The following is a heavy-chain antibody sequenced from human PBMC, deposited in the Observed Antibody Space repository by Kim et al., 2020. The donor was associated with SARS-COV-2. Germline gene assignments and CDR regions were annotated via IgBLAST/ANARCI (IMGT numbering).Heavy chain of an antibody. CDR2: INSDGSST. D-gene: IGHD3-3*01. V-gene: IGHV3-74*01. J-gene: IGHJ6*02. CDR3: ASLIYHYDFWSGYYTLGPNDYYYGMDV. CDR1: GFTFSSYW. Sequence: GGSLRLSCAASGFTFSSYWMHWVRQAPGKGLVWVSRINSDGSSTSYADSVKGRFTISRDNAKNTLYLQMNSLRAEDTAVYYCASLIYHYDFWSGYYTLGPNDYYYGMDVWGQGTTVTVSS.